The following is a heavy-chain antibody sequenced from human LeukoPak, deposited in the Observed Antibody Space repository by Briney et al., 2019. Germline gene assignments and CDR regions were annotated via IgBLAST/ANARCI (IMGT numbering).Heavy chain of an antibody. D-gene: IGHD3-22*01. Sequence: GGSLRLSCAASGFTFSHYAMTWVRQGPGQGLEWVSTVSESGDSIYYADSVKGRFIISRDNSKNTMYLQMNSLRAEDTATYYCARTYYYDSADFRTLYGMDVWGQGTTVTVSS. CDR1: GFTFSHYA. CDR2: VSESGDSI. CDR3: ARTYYYDSADFRTLYGMDV. V-gene: IGHV3-23*01. J-gene: IGHJ6*02.